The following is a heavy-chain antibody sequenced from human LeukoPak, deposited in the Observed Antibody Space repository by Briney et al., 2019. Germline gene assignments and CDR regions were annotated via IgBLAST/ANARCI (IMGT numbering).Heavy chain of an antibody. J-gene: IGHJ4*02. CDR1: GYTFTGYY. CDR3: ARDNQGVRDGYNWVY. V-gene: IGHV1-2*06. CDR2: INPNSGGT. D-gene: IGHD5-24*01. Sequence: GASVKVSCKASGYTFTGYYMHWVRQAPGQGLEWMGRINPNSGGTNYAQKFQGRVTMTRDTSISTAYMELSRLRSDDTAVYYCARDNQGVRDGYNWVYWGQGTLVTVSS.